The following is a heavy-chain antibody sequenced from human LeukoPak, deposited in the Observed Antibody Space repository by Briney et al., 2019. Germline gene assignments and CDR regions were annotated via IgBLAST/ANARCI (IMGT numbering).Heavy chain of an antibody. D-gene: IGHD5-18*01. J-gene: IGHJ4*02. Sequence: GGSLRLSCAASGFTFSSYAMHWVRQAPGKGLEYVSAISSNGGSTYYANSVKGRFTISRDNSKNTLYLQMGSLRAEDMAVYYCARGGAGIQLWLQSLWGQGTLVTVSS. CDR3: ARGGAGIQLWLQSL. CDR1: GFTFSSYA. CDR2: ISSNGGST. V-gene: IGHV3-64*01.